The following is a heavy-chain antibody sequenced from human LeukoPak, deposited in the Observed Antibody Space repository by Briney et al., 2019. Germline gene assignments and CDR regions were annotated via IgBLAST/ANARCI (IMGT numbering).Heavy chain of an antibody. Sequence: SETLSLTCTVSGGSISNYYWSWIRQSAGKGLEWIGRIYISGSTSYNPSLRSRVTISVDTSKNQFSLKLSSVTAADTAVYYCARGLVEMATITHFDYWGQGALVTVSS. J-gene: IGHJ4*02. CDR1: GGSISNYY. CDR3: ARGLVEMATITHFDY. V-gene: IGHV4-4*07. D-gene: IGHD5-24*01. CDR2: IYISGST.